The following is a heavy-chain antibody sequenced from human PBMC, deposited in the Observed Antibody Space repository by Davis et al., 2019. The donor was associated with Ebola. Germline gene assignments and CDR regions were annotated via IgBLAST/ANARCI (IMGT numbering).Heavy chain of an antibody. CDR2: INHSGST. CDR3: ASEGFLAARPVLYYYGMGV. CDR1: GGSISSYY. V-gene: IGHV4-34*01. D-gene: IGHD6-6*01. J-gene: IGHJ6*02. Sequence: SETLSLTCTVSGGSISSYYWSWIRQPPGKGLEWIGEINHSGSTNYNPSLKSRVTISVDTSKNQFSLKLSSVTAADTAVYYCASEGFLAARPVLYYYGMGVWGQGTTVTVSS.